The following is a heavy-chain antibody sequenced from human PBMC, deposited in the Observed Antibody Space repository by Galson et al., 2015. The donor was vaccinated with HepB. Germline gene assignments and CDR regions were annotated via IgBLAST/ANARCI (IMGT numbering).Heavy chain of an antibody. V-gene: IGHV3-21*01. CDR3: ASLYYDFWSGYYLDWYFDL. Sequence: SLRLSCAASGFTFSSYSMNWVRQAPGKGLEWVSSISSSSSYIYYADSVKGRLTISRDNAKDSLYLQMNSLRAEDTAVYYCASLYYDFWSGYYLDWYFDLWGRGTLVTVSS. J-gene: IGHJ2*01. D-gene: IGHD3-3*01. CDR2: ISSSSSYI. CDR1: GFTFSSYS.